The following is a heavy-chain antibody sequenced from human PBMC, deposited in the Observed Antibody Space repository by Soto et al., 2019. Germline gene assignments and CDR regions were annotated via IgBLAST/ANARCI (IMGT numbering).Heavy chain of an antibody. CDR1: GFTFSSCA. V-gene: IGHV3-23*01. CDR3: GKSQTGTLPRGWFDP. J-gene: IGHJ5*02. D-gene: IGHD3-10*01. CDR2: ISGSGGST. Sequence: EVQLLESGGGLVQPGGSLRLSCAASGFTFSSCAMTWVRQAPGKGLEWDSGISGSGGSTYYADSVKGRFTISRDNSKNTLYLQMNCLRAEGTAVYYCGKSQTGTLPRGWFDPGGEGTLVAVSS.